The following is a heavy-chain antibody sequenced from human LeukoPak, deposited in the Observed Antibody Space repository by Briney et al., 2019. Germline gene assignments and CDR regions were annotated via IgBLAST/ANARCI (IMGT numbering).Heavy chain of an antibody. CDR1: GFSFSSYG. J-gene: IGHJ4*02. CDR3: AQVSAVGTGY. Sequence: GGSLRLSCATSGFSFSSYGMSWVRQAPGKGLEWVSSVTGSGGSTYYADSVKGRFTISRDNAKNTLYLQLNSLRADDTAVYYCAQVSAVGTGYWGQGTLVTVSS. V-gene: IGHV3-23*01. D-gene: IGHD6-13*01. CDR2: VTGSGGST.